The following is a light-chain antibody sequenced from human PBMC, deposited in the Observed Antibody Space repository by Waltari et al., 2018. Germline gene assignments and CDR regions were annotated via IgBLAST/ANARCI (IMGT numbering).Light chain of an antibody. V-gene: IGLV2-11*01. CDR1: PSDVGGYKY. CDR3: CSYAGKYTSV. Sequence: QSALTQPRSVSGSPGHSVTFSCTGTPSDVGGYKYVPWSQQHPGKVPKHIIYNVDQRPSGVPDRFSGSKSGNTASLTISGLQAEDEADYYCCSYAGKYTSVFGGGTKLTVL. CDR2: NVD. J-gene: IGLJ2*01.